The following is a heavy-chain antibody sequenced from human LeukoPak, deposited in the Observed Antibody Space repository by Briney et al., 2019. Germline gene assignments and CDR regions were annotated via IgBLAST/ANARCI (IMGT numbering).Heavy chain of an antibody. V-gene: IGHV3-33*01. J-gene: IGHJ4*02. CDR3: ASYCSSTSCYDY. Sequence: GRSLRLSCAASGFTFSSYGMHWVRQAPGKGLEWVAVIWYDGSNKYYADSVKSRFTISRDNSKNTLYLQMNSLRAEDTAVYYCASYCSSTSCYDYWGQGTLVTVSS. D-gene: IGHD2-2*01. CDR1: GFTFSSYG. CDR2: IWYDGSNK.